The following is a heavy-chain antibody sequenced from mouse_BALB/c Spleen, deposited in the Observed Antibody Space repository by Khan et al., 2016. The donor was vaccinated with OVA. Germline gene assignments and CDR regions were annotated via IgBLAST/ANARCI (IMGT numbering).Heavy chain of an antibody. CDR2: IWAGGST. CDR1: GFSLTNYG. V-gene: IGHV2-9*02. CDR3: ARPYYGSAWFAY. D-gene: IGHD1-1*01. J-gene: IGHJ3*01. Sequence: QVQLKQSGPGLVAPSLSLSITCTVSGFSLTNYGVHWVRQPPREGLEWLGVIWAGGSTNYNSALMSRLSISKDNSKSQVFLKMNSLQTNDTAMYYCARPYYGSAWFAYWGQGTLVTVSA.